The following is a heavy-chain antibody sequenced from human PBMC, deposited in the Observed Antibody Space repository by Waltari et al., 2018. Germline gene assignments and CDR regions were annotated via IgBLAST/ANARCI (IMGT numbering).Heavy chain of an antibody. CDR1: GYTFISYY. V-gene: IGHV1-46*01. Sequence: QVQLVQSGAEVKRPGASVKVSCKASGYTFISYYMHWMRQAPGQGLAWVGMGNPGDGTKVLAQNAQGRVTMARDTATDTVFLELSGLRSDDTAVYYCARGGPAAEGIDYYFYYGMDAWGQGTTVTVSS. J-gene: IGHJ6*02. D-gene: IGHD3-22*01. CDR2: GNPGDGTK. CDR3: ARGGPAAEGIDYYFYYGMDA.